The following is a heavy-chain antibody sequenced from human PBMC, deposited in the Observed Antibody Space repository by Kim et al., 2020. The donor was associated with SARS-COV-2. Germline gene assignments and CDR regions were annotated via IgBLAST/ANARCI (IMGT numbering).Heavy chain of an antibody. V-gene: IGHV3-23*01. D-gene: IGHD2-2*01. J-gene: IGHJ2*01. CDR2: ISGSGGST. CDR1: GFTFSNYA. CDR3: ARDRYCSSSSCYGMGWYFDL. Sequence: GGSLRLSCAASGFTFSNYAMTWVRQAPGKGLEWVSAISGSGGSTFYADSVKVRFTISRDNSKNTLYLQMNSLRAEDTAVYYCARDRYCSSSSCYGMGWYFDLWGRGTLVTVSS.